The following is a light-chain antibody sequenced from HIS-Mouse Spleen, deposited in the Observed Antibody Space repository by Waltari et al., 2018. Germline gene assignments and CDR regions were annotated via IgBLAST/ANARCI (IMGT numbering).Light chain of an antibody. CDR3: QQYDNLPPVIT. Sequence: DIQMTQSPSSLSASVGDRVTITCQASQDISNYLNWYQQKPGKAPKLLIYDASNLETGVPSRFSGSGSGTDFTFTISSLQPEDSATYYCQQYDNLPPVITFGQGTRLEIK. V-gene: IGKV1-33*01. J-gene: IGKJ5*01. CDR1: QDISNY. CDR2: DAS.